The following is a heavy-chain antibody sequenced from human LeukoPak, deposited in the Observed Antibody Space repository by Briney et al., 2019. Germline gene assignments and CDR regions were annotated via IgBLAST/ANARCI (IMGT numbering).Heavy chain of an antibody. J-gene: IGHJ4*02. CDR1: GFTFSSYA. V-gene: IGHV3-23*01. CDR2: ISGSGGST. Sequence: GRSLRLSCAASGFTFSSYAMSWVRQAPGKGLEWVSAISGSGGSTYYADSVKGRFTISRDNSKNTLYLQMNSLRAEDTAVYYCAKKPYGSGSLTTLWGQGTLVTVSS. CDR3: AKKPYGSGSLTTL. D-gene: IGHD3-10*01.